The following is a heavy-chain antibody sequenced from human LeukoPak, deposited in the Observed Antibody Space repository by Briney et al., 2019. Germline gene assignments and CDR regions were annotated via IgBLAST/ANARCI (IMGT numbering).Heavy chain of an antibody. J-gene: IGHJ4*02. CDR2: INQDGSKK. Sequence: GGSLRLSCAASGFPFGESWMTWVRQAPGEGLQWVAHINQDGSKKYYLDSGMGRFTISRDNAKTSLYLQMNSLKAEDTAVYYCARWSSGWEFDYWGQGTLVSVSS. CDR1: GFPFGESW. D-gene: IGHD6-19*01. V-gene: IGHV3-7*05. CDR3: ARWSSGWEFDY.